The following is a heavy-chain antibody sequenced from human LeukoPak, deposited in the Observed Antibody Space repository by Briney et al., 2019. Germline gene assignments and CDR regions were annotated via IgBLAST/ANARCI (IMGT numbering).Heavy chain of an antibody. D-gene: IGHD3-16*01. CDR2: IYYSGST. CDR1: GGSIRIYY. V-gene: IGHV4-59*08. CDR3: ARRDNEYVFDF. J-gene: IGHJ4*02. Sequence: SETLFLTCTVSGGSIRIYYWSWIGQPPGKGLEWIGYIYYSGSTNYNPSLKSRVTISLATSKNQFSLKLSSVTAADTAVYYCARRDNEYVFDFWGQGTLVTVSS.